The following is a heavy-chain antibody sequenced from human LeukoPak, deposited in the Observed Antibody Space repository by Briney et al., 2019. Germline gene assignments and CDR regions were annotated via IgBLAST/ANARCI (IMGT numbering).Heavy chain of an antibody. V-gene: IGHV1-8*02. D-gene: IGHD3-22*01. CDR1: GYTFTSYG. CDR2: MNPNSGNT. Sequence: ASVKVSCKASGYTFTSYGISWVRQAPGQGLEWMGWMNPNSGNTGYAQKFQGRVTMTRNTSISTAYMELSSLRSEDTAVYYCAGSSGYYPAEYFQHWGQGTLVTVSS. J-gene: IGHJ1*01. CDR3: AGSSGYYPAEYFQH.